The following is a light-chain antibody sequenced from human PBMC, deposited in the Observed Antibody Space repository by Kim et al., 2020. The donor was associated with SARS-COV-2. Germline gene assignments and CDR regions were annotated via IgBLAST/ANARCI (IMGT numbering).Light chain of an antibody. CDR2: KDN. CDR3: QTWDRSTVV. Sequence: VSPGQTASISCYGDKLGDKFACWYQQKPGQSPVLVVYKDNKRPSGIPARFSGSSAGNTATLTIRGTQAMDEADYYCQTWDRSTVVFGGGTQLTVL. V-gene: IGLV3-1*01. J-gene: IGLJ3*02. CDR1: KLGDKF.